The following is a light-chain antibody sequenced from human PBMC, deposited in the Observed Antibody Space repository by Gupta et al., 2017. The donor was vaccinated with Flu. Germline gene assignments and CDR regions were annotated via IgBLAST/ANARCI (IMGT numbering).Light chain of an antibody. CDR2: SNN. Sequence: SSLTQPPPASGTPGQRVTISCSGSTSNIGSNSVNWYQQFPRTAPRLLIYSNNRRPSGVPDRFSGSKSGTSASLAISGLQSEDEADYYCAALDDSLNGPVFGGGTTVTVL. CDR1: TSNIGSNS. CDR3: AALDDSLNGPV. V-gene: IGLV1-44*01. J-gene: IGLJ3*02.